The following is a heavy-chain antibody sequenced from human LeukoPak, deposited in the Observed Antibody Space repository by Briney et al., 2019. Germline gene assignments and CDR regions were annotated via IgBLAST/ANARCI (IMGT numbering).Heavy chain of an antibody. CDR3: AKSRIVVVVAEATLDY. J-gene: IGHJ4*02. D-gene: IGHD2-15*01. CDR1: AFTFSTYA. V-gene: IGHV3-30*18. CDR2: ISYDGSNK. Sequence: GGSLRLSCAASAFTFSTYAMTWVRQAPGKGLEWVAVISYDGSNKYYADSVKGRFTISRDNSKNTLYLQMNSLRAEDTTVYYCAKSRIVVVVAEATLDYWGQGTLVTVSS.